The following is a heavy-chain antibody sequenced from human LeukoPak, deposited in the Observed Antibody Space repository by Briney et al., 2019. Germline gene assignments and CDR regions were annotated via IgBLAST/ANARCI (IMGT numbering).Heavy chain of an antibody. J-gene: IGHJ4*02. Sequence: GGSLRLSCAASGFTFSSYSMNWVRQAPGKGLEWVSSISSSSSYIYYADSVKGRFTISRDNAKNSLYLQMNSLRAEDTAVYYCANLQGPYYYDSSGPPPGDYWGQGTLVTVSS. CDR2: ISSSSSYI. D-gene: IGHD3-22*01. CDR1: GFTFSSYS. CDR3: ANLQGPYYYDSSGPPPGDY. V-gene: IGHV3-21*04.